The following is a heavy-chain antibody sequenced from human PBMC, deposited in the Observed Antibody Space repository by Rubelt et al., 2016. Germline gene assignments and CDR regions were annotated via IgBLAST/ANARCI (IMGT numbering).Heavy chain of an antibody. CDR3: AKDTQSSWRVNWFDP. J-gene: IGHJ5*02. CDR1: GFTFSSYT. D-gene: IGHD6-13*01. CDR2: ISGSGGST. V-gene: IGHV3-23*04. Sequence: EVQLVESGGGLVKPGGSLRLSCAASGFTFSSYTMNWVRQAPGKGLEWVSAISGSGGSTYYADSVKGRFTISRDNSKNTLYLQMNSLRAEDTAVYYCAKDTQSSWRVNWFDPWGQGTLVTVSS.